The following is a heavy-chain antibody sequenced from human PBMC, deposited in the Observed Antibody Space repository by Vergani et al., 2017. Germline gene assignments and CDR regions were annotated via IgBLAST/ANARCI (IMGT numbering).Heavy chain of an antibody. Sequence: QVQLVQSGAEVKKPGSSVKVSCKASGGTFSSYTISWVRQAPGQGLEWMGRIIPILGIANYAQKFQGRVTITADKSTSTAYMELISLRSEDTAVYYCARAYGYCSSTSSYECKNWFDPWGQGTLVTVSS. V-gene: IGHV1-69*02. CDR1: GGTFSSYT. J-gene: IGHJ5*02. D-gene: IGHD2-2*01. CDR2: IIPILGIA. CDR3: ARAYGYCSSTSSYECKNWFDP.